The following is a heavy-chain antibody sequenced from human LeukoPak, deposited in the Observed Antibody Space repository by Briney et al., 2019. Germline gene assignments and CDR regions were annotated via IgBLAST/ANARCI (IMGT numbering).Heavy chain of an antibody. J-gene: IGHJ4*02. V-gene: IGHV1-69*05. CDR2: IIPIFGTA. CDR1: GGTFSSYA. Sequence: SVMVSCKASGGTFSSYAISWVRQAPGQGLEWMGRIIPIFGTANYAQKFQGRVTITTDESTSTAYMELSSLRSEDTAVYYCARESGYDFFGGYYDSSGYPDYWGQGTLVTVSS. D-gene: IGHD3-22*01. CDR3: ARESGYDFFGGYYDSSGYPDY.